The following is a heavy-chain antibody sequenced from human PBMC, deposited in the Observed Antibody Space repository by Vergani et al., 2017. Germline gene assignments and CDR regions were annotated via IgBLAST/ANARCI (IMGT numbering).Heavy chain of an antibody. D-gene: IGHD6-19*01. Sequence: VQLVESGGGLVQPGGSLRLSCAASGFTVSSNYMSWVRQAPGKGLEWVSVIYSGGSTYYADSVKGRFTISRDNSKNTLYLQMNSLRAEDTAVYYCAKDIVGRWLVPDWYFDLWGRGTLVTVSS. V-gene: IGHV3-66*01. CDR3: AKDIVGRWLVPDWYFDL. CDR1: GFTVSSNY. CDR2: IYSGGST. J-gene: IGHJ2*01.